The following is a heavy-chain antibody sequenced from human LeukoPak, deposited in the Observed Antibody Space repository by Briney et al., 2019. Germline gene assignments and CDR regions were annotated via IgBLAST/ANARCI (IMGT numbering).Heavy chain of an antibody. Sequence: GGSLRLSCKGSGYTFTSYWIGWVRQIPGKGLEWMGIIYPGDSESKYNPSLQGHVTISADKSISTAYLQWSSLKASDTAIYYCARIEGSTFDYWGQGTLVTVSS. CDR3: ARIEGSTFDY. V-gene: IGHV5-51*01. J-gene: IGHJ4*02. CDR2: IYPGDSES. CDR1: GYTFTSYW.